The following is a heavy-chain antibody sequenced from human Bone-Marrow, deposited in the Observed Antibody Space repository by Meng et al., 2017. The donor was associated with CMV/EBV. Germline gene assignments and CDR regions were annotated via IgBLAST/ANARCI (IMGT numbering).Heavy chain of an antibody. V-gene: IGHV4-59*01. J-gene: IGHJ4*02. CDR3: AREGRGYSAYDPLEY. Sequence: SETLSLTCTVSNGSISSYYWSWIRQPPGKRLEWIGFIYYSGRTNYIPSVKSRVTMSVDTSKNQFTLKLNSVTAADTAVYYCAREGRGYSAYDPLEYWGQGHLVTGSS. CDR2: IYYSGRT. CDR1: NGSISSYY. D-gene: IGHD5-12*01.